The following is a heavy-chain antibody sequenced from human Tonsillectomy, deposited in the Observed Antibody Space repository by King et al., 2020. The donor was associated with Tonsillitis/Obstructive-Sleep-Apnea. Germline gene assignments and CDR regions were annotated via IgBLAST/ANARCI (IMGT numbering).Heavy chain of an antibody. CDR3: ASAGSRSGYDFLCAFDI. CDR2: IYYSGST. CDR1: GGSVSSGSYY. J-gene: IGHJ3*02. Sequence: QLQESGPGLVKPSETLSLTCTVSGGSVSSGSYYWSWIRQPPGKGLEGIGYIYYSGSTNYNPSLKSRVTISVDTSKNQFPLKLSSVTAADKAVYYCASAGSRSGYDFLCAFDIWGQGTMVTVSS. D-gene: IGHD5-12*01. V-gene: IGHV4-61*01.